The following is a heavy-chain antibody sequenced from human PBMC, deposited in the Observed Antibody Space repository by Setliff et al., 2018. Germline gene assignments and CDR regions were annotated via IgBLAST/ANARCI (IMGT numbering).Heavy chain of an antibody. CDR3: ARYSSPYYYMDV. J-gene: IGHJ6*03. V-gene: IGHV4-61*09. Sequence: PSETLSLTCSVSGASISSGNDFWNWIRQPAGKGLEWIGNIYTNGGTDYSPSLRSRVRLSVDTSNSQFSLKLSSVTAADRAIYFCARYSSPYYYMDVWGTGIAVTVSS. CDR1: GASISSGNDF. CDR2: IYTNGGT. D-gene: IGHD5-18*01.